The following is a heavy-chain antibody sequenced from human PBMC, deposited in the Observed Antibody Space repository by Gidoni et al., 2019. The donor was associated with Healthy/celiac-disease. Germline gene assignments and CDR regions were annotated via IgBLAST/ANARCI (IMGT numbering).Heavy chain of an antibody. CDR1: GGTFSSYA. J-gene: IGHJ6*02. D-gene: IGHD1-26*01. CDR2: IIPILGIA. Sequence: QVQLGQSGAEVKKPGSSVKVSCQASGGTFSSYAISWVRQAPGQGLEWMGRIIPILGIANYAQKFQGRVTITADKSTSTAYMELSSLRSEDTAVYYCASGPISGSYFGYYYYGMDVWGQGTTVTVSS. V-gene: IGHV1-69*04. CDR3: ASGPISGSYFGYYYYGMDV.